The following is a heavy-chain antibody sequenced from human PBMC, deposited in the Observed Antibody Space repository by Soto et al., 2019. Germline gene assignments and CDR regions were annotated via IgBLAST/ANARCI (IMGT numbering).Heavy chain of an antibody. J-gene: IGHJ3*02. CDR3: ATGTGYSSGWYGRAFDI. D-gene: IGHD6-19*01. Sequence: ASVKVSCKVSGYTLTELSMHWVRQAPGKGLEWMGGFDPEDGETIYAQKFQGRVTMTEDTSTDTAYMELSSLRSEDTAVYYCATGTGYSSGWYGRAFDIWGQGTMVTVSS. CDR2: FDPEDGET. V-gene: IGHV1-24*01. CDR1: GYTLTELS.